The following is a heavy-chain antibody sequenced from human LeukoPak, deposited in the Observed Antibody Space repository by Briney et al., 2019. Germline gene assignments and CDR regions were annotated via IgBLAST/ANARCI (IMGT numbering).Heavy chain of an antibody. J-gene: IGHJ4*02. CDR2: ISGSSSYI. CDR3: ARDPITIFGVVIIGDYFDY. Sequence: YPGGSLRLSCAASGFTFGSYGLNWVRQAPGKGLEWVSSISGSSSYIYYADSVKGRFTISRDNAKNSLYLQMNSLRAEDTAVYYCARDPITIFGVVIIGDYFDYWGQGTLVTVSS. CDR1: GFTFGSYG. D-gene: IGHD3-3*01. V-gene: IGHV3-21*04.